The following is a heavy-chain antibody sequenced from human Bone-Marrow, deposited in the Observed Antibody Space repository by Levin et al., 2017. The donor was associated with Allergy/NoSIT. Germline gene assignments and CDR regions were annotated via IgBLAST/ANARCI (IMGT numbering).Heavy chain of an antibody. D-gene: IGHD5-12*01. CDR3: AAGFGGYDVWDAFDM. CDR2: IPYAGSNT. J-gene: IGHJ3*02. V-gene: IGHV3-30*03. CDR1: GFSFSRYG. Sequence: PGGSLRLSCAASGFSFSRYGVHWVRQAPGKGLQWVAVIPYAGSNTYYDDSVKGRFTISRDNSKNTLYLQMNSLRRDDTGVYYCAAGFGGYDVWDAFDMWGQGTMVTVSS.